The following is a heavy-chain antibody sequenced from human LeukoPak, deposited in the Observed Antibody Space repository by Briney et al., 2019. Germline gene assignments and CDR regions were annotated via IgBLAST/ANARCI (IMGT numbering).Heavy chain of an antibody. CDR2: ISYDGSNK. D-gene: IGHD3-22*01. V-gene: IGHV3-30*18. Sequence: GRSLRLSCAASGVTFSSYGMHWVRQAPGKGLEWVAVISYDGSNKYYADSVKGRFTISRDNSKNTLYLQMNSLRAEDTAVYYCAKDGPYYYDTPTYWYFDLWGRGTLVTVSS. CDR3: AKDGPYYYDTPTYWYFDL. J-gene: IGHJ2*01. CDR1: GVTFSSYG.